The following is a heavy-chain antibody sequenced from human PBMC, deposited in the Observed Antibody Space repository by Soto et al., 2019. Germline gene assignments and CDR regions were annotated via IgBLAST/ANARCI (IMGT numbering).Heavy chain of an antibody. V-gene: IGHV1-2*02. CDR2: INPATGAA. CDR3: AGGGGVGVAGSAAFDM. D-gene: IGHD3-3*01. Sequence: QLHLVQSGAVVKKPGASVTVSCSASGYPVTAYYMHWVRQAPGRGLEWMGGINPATGAAKYTQTFKGRGTMTRDTSTSTVFIALSGLTSGDTAVFYWAGGGGVGVAGSAAFDMWGQGTLVTVSS. J-gene: IGHJ3*02. CDR1: GYPVTAYY.